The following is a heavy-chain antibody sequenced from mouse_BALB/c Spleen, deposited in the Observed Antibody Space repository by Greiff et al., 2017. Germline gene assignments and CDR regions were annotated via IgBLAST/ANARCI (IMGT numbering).Heavy chain of an antibody. CDR3: ARVSGYCNSYAMDY. V-gene: IGHV14-3*02. CDR1: GFNINDSY. Sequence: EVQLMESGAELVKPGASVKLSCTASGFNINDSYMHWVKQRPEQGLEWIGRIDPANGNTKYDPKFQGKATITADTSSNTAYLQLSNLTSEDTAVYYCARVSGYCNSYAMDYWGQGTSVTVSS. D-gene: IGHD3-1*01. J-gene: IGHJ4*01. CDR2: IDPANGNT.